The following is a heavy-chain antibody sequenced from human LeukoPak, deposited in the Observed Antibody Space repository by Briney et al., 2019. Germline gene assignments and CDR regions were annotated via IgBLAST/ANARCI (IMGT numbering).Heavy chain of an antibody. CDR2: INPNSGGT. V-gene: IGHV1-2*02. CDR1: GYTFTGYY. Sequence: RASVKVSCKASGYTFTGYYMHWVRQAPGQGLEWMGWINPNSGGTNYAQKFQGRVTMTRDTSTSTVYMELSSLRSEDTAVYYCARGPSITMVRGGQWYYYMDVWGKGTTVTISS. D-gene: IGHD3-10*01. CDR3: ARGPSITMVRGGQWYYYMDV. J-gene: IGHJ6*03.